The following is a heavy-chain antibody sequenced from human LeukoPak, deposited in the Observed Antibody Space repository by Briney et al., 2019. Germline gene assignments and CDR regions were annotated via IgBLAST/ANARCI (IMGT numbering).Heavy chain of an antibody. CDR3: ARGDSAVAGLDY. J-gene: IGHJ4*02. Sequence: ASVKVSCKASGYTFTSYYIHWVRQAPGQGLEWVGIITPSGGSTSYAQKFQGRVTMTRDTSTSTVYMELSSLRSDDAAVYYCARGDSAVAGLDYWGQGTLVTVSS. CDR1: GYTFTSYY. D-gene: IGHD6-19*01. CDR2: ITPSGGST. V-gene: IGHV1-46*01.